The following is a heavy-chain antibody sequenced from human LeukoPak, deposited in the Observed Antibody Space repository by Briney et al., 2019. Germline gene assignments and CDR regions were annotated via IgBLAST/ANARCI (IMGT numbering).Heavy chain of an antibody. CDR3: ARGHYDSSGYYDY. V-gene: IGHV1-2*04. Sequence: ASVKVSCKASGYTFTGYYMHWVRQAPGQGLGWMGWINPNSGGTNYAQKFQGWVTMTRDTSISTAYMELSRLRSDDTAVYYCARGHYDSSGYYDYWGQGTLVTVSS. CDR2: INPNSGGT. D-gene: IGHD3-22*01. CDR1: GYTFTGYY. J-gene: IGHJ4*02.